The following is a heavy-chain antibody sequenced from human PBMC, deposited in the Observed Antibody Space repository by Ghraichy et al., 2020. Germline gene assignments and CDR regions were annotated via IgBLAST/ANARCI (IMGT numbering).Heavy chain of an antibody. Sequence: ASVKVSCKASGYTFTSYYMHWVRQAPGQGLEWMGIINPSGGSTSYAQKFQGRVTMTRDTSTSTVYMELSSLRSEDTAVYYCARDSYIAARRKNYYYGMDVWGQGTTVTVSS. CDR3: ARDSYIAARRKNYYYGMDV. J-gene: IGHJ6*02. CDR2: INPSGGST. V-gene: IGHV1-46*01. CDR1: GYTFTSYY. D-gene: IGHD6-6*01.